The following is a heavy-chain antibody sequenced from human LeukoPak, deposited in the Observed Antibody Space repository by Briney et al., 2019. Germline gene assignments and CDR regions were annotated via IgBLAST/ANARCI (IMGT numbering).Heavy chain of an antibody. V-gene: IGHV4-59*08. CDR2: IYYSGST. CDR1: GGSISSYY. Sequence: SETLSLTCTVSGGSISSYYWSWIRQPPGKGLEWIGYIYYSGSTSYNPSLKSRVTISVDTSKNQFSLKLSSVTAADTAVYYCARLSRTAPFDYWGQGTLVTVSS. CDR3: ARLSRTAPFDY. D-gene: IGHD6-6*01. J-gene: IGHJ4*02.